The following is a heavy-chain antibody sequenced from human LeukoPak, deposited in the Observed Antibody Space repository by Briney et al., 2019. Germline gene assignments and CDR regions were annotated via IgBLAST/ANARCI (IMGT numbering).Heavy chain of an antibody. CDR3: ARGLVFDYYYYFTDV. J-gene: IGHJ6*03. Sequence: SSVKVSCKASGGTFSSYAISWVRQAPGQGLEWMGGIIPIFGTANYAQKFQGRVTITTDESTSTAYMELSSLRSEDTAVYYCARGLVFDYYYYFTDVWGKGTTVTVSS. CDR1: GGTFSSYA. V-gene: IGHV1-69*05. D-gene: IGHD6-19*01. CDR2: IIPIFGTA.